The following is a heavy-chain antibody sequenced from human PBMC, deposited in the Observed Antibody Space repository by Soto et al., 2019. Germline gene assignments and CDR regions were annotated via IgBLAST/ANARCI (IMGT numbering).Heavy chain of an antibody. D-gene: IGHD4-17*01. CDR1: GYTLTSYD. J-gene: IGHJ5*02. CDR2: MNPNSGNT. Sequence: GASVKVSCKASGYTLTSYDINWVRQATGQGLEWMGWMNPNSGNTGYAQKFQGRVTMTRNTSISTAYMELSSLRSEDTAVYYCARGPPTVVNPRDNNWFDPWGQGTLVTVSS. CDR3: ARGPPTVVNPRDNNWFDP. V-gene: IGHV1-8*01.